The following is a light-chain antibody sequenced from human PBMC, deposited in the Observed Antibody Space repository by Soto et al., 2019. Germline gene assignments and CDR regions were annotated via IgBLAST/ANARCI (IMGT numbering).Light chain of an antibody. CDR2: GSS. J-gene: IGKJ3*01. CDR1: QSVSSNY. Sequence: EIVLTQSPGPLPLSPGERATLSCRASQSVSSNYLAWYQQKAGQAPRLLIYGSSSRATGIPDRFSGSGSGTDFTLAISRLEPEDFAVYFCQQYGSSPGLFTFGPGSKVDFK. V-gene: IGKV3-20*01. CDR3: QQYGSSPGLFT.